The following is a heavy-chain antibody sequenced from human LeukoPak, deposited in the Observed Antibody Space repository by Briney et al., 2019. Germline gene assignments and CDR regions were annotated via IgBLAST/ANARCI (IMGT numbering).Heavy chain of an antibody. Sequence: GGSMTPAWPAAAFTFSSYCIHWVRQAQSDGLEWVGFISFVGTNKFYGDSVKGRFTISRHTSKNTLCLQMNSLRTEGTFVTYCANPLFRMEMATTYFDYWGQGTLVTVSS. V-gene: IGHV3-30*18. CDR2: ISFVGTNK. J-gene: IGHJ4*02. D-gene: IGHD5-24*01. CDR1: AFTFSSYC. CDR3: ANPLFRMEMATTYFDY.